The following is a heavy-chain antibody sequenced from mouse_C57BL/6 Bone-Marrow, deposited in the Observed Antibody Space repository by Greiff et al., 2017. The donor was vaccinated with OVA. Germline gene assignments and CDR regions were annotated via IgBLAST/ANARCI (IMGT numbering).Heavy chain of an antibody. J-gene: IGHJ3*01. V-gene: IGHV1-50*01. CDR3: ARRQRRLQSAAWFAY. Sequence: VQLQQPGAELVKPGASVKLSCKASGYTFTSYWMQWVKQRPGQGLEWIGEIDPSDSYTNYNQKFKGKATLTVDTSSSTAYRQLSRLTAEDSAVYDSARRQRRLQSAAWFAYWGQGTLVTVSA. CDR2: IDPSDSYT. D-gene: IGHD3-2*02. CDR1: GYTFTSYW.